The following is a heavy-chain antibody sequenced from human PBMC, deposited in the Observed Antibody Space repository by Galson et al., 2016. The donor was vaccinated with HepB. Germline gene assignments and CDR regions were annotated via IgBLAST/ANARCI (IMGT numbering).Heavy chain of an antibody. V-gene: IGHV3-30-3*01. CDR2: ILYDGNNK. D-gene: IGHD3-22*01. Sequence: SLRLSCAASGFTVSGNDMSWVRQAPGKGLEWVAVILYDGNNKYHADSVKGRLIISRDNSKNTLYLQMNSLRAEDTAVYYGATDSSARGYFDYWGQGTLVTVSS. CDR1: GFTVSGND. CDR3: ATDSSARGYFDY. J-gene: IGHJ4*02.